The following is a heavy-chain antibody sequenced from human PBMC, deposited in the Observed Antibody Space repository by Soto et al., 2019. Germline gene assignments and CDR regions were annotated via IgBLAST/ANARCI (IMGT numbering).Heavy chain of an antibody. CDR3: ARDISGVVTPFDY. CDR2: ISYDGSNK. J-gene: IGHJ4*02. Sequence: GGSLRLSCAASGFIFNRHGMHWVRQAPGKGLEWVAAISYDGSNKNYVDSVKGRFTISRDNSKNTLHLQTNSLRAEDTAVYYCARDISGVVTPFDYWGQGTLVTVSS. CDR1: GFIFNRHG. V-gene: IGHV3-30*03. D-gene: IGHD3-3*01.